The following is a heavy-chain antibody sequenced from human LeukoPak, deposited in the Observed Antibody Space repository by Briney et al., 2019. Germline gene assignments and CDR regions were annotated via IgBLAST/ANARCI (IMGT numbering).Heavy chain of an antibody. Sequence: SETLSLTCAVYGGSFSGYYWSWIRQPPGKGLEWIGEINHSGSTNYNPSLKSRVTISVDTSKNQFSLKLSSVTAADTAVYYCARVIAVAGSAFDVWGQGTMVTVSS. CDR3: ARVIAVAGSAFDV. CDR2: INHSGST. CDR1: GGSFSGYY. D-gene: IGHD6-19*01. V-gene: IGHV4-34*01. J-gene: IGHJ3*01.